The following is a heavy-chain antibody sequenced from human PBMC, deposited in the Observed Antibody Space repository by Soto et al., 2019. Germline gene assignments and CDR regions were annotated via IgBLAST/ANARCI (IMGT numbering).Heavy chain of an antibody. CDR2: MTPNSGNT. V-gene: IGHV1-8*01. J-gene: IGHJ4*02. D-gene: IGHD7-27*01. Sequence: QVQLVQSGAEVKKPGASVKVSCKASGYTFTNYDINWVRQATGQGLEWMGWMTPNSGNTGYAQKFQGRVTMTRDTTTHPAYMELSSLKSEDTAVYYCAGNTYELGDFDYWCQGTLVTVST. CDR3: AGNTYELGDFDY. CDR1: GYTFTNYD.